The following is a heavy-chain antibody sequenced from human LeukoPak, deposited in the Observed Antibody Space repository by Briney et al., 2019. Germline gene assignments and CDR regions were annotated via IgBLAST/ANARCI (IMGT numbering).Heavy chain of an antibody. CDR1: GFTFSSYW. J-gene: IGHJ5*02. D-gene: IGHD6-13*01. CDR3: ARARRIAENWFDP. Sequence: GGSLRLSCAASGFTFSSYWMHWVRQAPGKGLVWVSRINSDGGSTSYADSVKGRFTISRDNAKNTLYLQMNSLRAEDTAVYYCARARRIAENWFDPWGQGTLVTVSS. CDR2: INSDGGST. V-gene: IGHV3-74*01.